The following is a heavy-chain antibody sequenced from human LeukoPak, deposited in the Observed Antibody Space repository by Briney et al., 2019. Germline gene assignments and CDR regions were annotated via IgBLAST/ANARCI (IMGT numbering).Heavy chain of an antibody. Sequence: GGSLRLSCAASGFTFSSYSMNWVRQAPGKGLEWVSYISSSSSTIYYADAVKGRFTISRDNAKNSLYLQMNSLRAEDTAVYYCAKGPFGSGSYYPNWGQGTLVTVSS. CDR2: ISSSSSTI. J-gene: IGHJ4*02. V-gene: IGHV3-48*01. D-gene: IGHD3-10*01. CDR1: GFTFSSYS. CDR3: AKGPFGSGSYYPN.